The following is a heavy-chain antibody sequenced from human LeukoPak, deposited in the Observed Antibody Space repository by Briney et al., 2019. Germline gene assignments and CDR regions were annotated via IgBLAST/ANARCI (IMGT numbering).Heavy chain of an antibody. CDR2: IKTDGSEK. V-gene: IGHV3-7*01. D-gene: IGHD2-2*01. CDR1: GFNFSIHW. J-gene: IGHJ1*01. CDR3: ATYSSRNAREFQS. Sequence: GGSLRLSCAASGFNFSIHWMTWVRQTPGKGLEWVANIKTDGSEKYYVDSVRGRFTISRDNAKNSLYLQMNSLRAEDTAVYYCATYSSRNAREFQSWGQGTLVTVSS.